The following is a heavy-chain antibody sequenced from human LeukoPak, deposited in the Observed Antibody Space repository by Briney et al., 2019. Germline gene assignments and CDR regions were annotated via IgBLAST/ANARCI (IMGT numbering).Heavy chain of an antibody. CDR1: GGSISSQY. D-gene: IGHD4/OR15-4a*01. CDR2: IYSSGST. Sequence: SETLSLTCTVSGGSISSQYWSWIRQPAGQGLEWVGRIYSSGSTNYNPSLKSRFTMSVDTSKNQFSLKLSSVTAADTAVYYCARDGARTISSWFDPWGQGALVTVST. CDR3: ARDGARTISSWFDP. J-gene: IGHJ5*02. V-gene: IGHV4-4*07.